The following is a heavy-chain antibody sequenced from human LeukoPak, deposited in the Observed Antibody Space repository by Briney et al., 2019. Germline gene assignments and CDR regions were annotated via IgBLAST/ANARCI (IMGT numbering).Heavy chain of an antibody. CDR1: GGTFSSYA. Sequence: ASVKVSCKASGGTFSSYAISWVRQAPGQGLEWMGWISAYNGNTNYAQKLQGRVTMTTDTSTSTAYMELRSLRSDDTAVYYCARDRYVGYGSNWFDPWGQGTLVTVSS. J-gene: IGHJ5*02. V-gene: IGHV1-18*01. CDR3: ARDRYVGYGSNWFDP. CDR2: ISAYNGNT. D-gene: IGHD3-10*01.